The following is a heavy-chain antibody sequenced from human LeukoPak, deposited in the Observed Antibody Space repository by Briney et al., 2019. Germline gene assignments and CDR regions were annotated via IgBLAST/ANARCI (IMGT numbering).Heavy chain of an antibody. CDR2: IIPIFGTA. J-gene: IGHJ5*02. CDR3: AREKDDSAGNWFDP. D-gene: IGHD6-25*01. CDR1: GYTFTSYG. Sequence: SVKVSCKASGYTFTSYGISWVRQAPGQGLEWMGGIIPIFGTANYAQKFQGRVTITADESTSTAYMELSSLRSEDTAVYYCAREKDDSAGNWFDPWGQGTLVTVSS. V-gene: IGHV1-69*13.